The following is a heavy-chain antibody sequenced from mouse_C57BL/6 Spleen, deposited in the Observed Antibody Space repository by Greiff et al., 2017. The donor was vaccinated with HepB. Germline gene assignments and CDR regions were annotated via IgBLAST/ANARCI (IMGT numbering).Heavy chain of an antibody. V-gene: IGHV1-55*01. D-gene: IGHD2-3*01. CDR3: ARWDGYYSWFAY. Sequence: QVQLQQPWAELVKPGASVKMSCKASGYTFTSYWITWVKQRPGQGLEWIGDIYPGSGSTNYNEKFKSKATLTVDTSSSTAYMQLSSLTSEDSAVYYCARWDGYYSWFAYWGQGTLVTVSA. J-gene: IGHJ3*01. CDR1: GYTFTSYW. CDR2: IYPGSGST.